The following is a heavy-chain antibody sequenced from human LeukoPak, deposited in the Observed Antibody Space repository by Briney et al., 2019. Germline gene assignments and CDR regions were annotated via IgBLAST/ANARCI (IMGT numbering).Heavy chain of an antibody. CDR2: INSGSTYT. J-gene: IGHJ4*02. CDR3: ARSLTTLTYEGY. D-gene: IGHD1-1*01. V-gene: IGHV3-21*01. Sequence: GGSLRLSCEASGFTFSSYWMSWVRQAPGKGPEWVSSINSGSTYTYYTESVKGRFTVSRDNAKNSLFLQMNSLRAEDTAIYYCARSLTTLTYEGYWGQGTLVTVSS. CDR1: GFTFSSYW.